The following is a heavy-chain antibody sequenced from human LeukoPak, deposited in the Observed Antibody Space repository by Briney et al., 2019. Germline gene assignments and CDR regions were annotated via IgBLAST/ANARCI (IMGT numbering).Heavy chain of an antibody. CDR1: GFTFSSYA. D-gene: IGHD5-18*01. J-gene: IGHJ4*02. CDR2: ISGNGRST. V-gene: IGHV3-23*01. CDR3: QMNSLRAEDTAVYYCAKDSAGYSYGFDS. Sequence: GGSLRLSCAASGFTFSSYAMSWVRQAPGKGLEWVSSISGNGRSTFYADSVKGRFTISRDDSKNPLYLQMPSSRDNSKNTLYLQMNSLRAEDTAVYYCAKDSAGYSYGFDSWGQGTLVTVSS.